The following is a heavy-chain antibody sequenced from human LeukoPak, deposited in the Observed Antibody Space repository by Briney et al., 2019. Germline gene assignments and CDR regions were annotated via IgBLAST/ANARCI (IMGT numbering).Heavy chain of an antibody. CDR1: GGSISSYY. D-gene: IGHD4-17*01. CDR3: ARLEYGDYVQD. Sequence: PSETLSLTCTVSGGSISSYYWSWIRQPPGKGLEWIGYIYYSGSTNYNPSLKSRVTISVDTSKNQFSLKLSSVTAADTAVYYCARLEYGDYVQDWGQGTLVTVSS. CDR2: IYYSGST. J-gene: IGHJ4*02. V-gene: IGHV4-59*01.